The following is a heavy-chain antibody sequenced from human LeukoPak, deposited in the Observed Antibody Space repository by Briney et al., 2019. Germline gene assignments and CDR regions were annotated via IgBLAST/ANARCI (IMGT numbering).Heavy chain of an antibody. CDR1: GFTFSRYA. Sequence: GGSLRLSCSASGFTFSRYAMHWVRQAPEKGLEYVSAISSNGGSTYYGDSVKGRFTISRDNSKNTLYLQMSSLRAEDTAVYYCVKARGIQLWLPSDYWGQGTLITVSS. CDR3: VKARGIQLWLPSDY. D-gene: IGHD5-18*01. V-gene: IGHV3-64D*09. CDR2: ISSNGGST. J-gene: IGHJ4*02.